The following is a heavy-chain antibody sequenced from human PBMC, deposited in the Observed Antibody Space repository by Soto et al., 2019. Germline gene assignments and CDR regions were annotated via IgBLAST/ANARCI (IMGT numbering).Heavy chain of an antibody. CDR1: GGSISSSSYY. CDR3: ARTQSGSSRDY. CDR2: VYYSGST. J-gene: IGHJ4*02. D-gene: IGHD1-26*01. Sequence: QLQLQESGPGLVKPSETLSLTCTVSGGSISSSSYYWGWIRQPPGKGLEWIGSVYYSGSTYYNPSLKRRVTISVDTSKNQFSLRLSSVTAADTAVYYCARTQSGSSRDYWGQGTLVTVSS. V-gene: IGHV4-39*01.